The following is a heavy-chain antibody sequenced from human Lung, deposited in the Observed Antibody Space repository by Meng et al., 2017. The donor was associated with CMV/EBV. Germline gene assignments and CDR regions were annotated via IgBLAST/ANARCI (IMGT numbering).Heavy chain of an antibody. CDR3: AKAMICSSTSCYPGACYYGMDV. CDR2: IWYDGSNK. D-gene: IGHD2-2*01. V-gene: IGHV3-33*06. J-gene: IGHJ6*02. Sequence: SXAASGFTFSSYGMHWVRQAPGKGLEWVAVIWYDGSNKYYADSVKGRFTISRDNSKNTLYLQMNSLRAEDTAVYYCAKAMICSSTSCYPGACYYGMDVXGQGXTVTVSS. CDR1: GFTFSSYG.